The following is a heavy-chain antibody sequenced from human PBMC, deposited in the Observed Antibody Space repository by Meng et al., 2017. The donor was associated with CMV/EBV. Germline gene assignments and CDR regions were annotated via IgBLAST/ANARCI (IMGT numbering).Heavy chain of an antibody. Sequence: GGSLRLSCAASGFTFSSYSMNWVRQAPGKGLEWVSSISSSSSYIYYADSVKGRFTISRDNAKNSLYLQMNSLRAEDTAVYYCARDATYYDFWSGYISWFDPWGQGTLVTVS. J-gene: IGHJ5*02. CDR1: GFTFSSYS. V-gene: IGHV3-21*01. CDR3: ARDATYYDFWSGYISWFDP. CDR2: ISSSSSYI. D-gene: IGHD3-3*01.